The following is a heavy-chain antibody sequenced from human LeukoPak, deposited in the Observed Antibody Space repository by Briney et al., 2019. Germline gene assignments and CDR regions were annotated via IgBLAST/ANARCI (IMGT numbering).Heavy chain of an antibody. Sequence: PSETLSLTCTVSGGSISSGENYWSWFRQAPGKGLEWIGYIYYTGGTYYNPSLQSRVSMSVDTSKNQFSLNLNSVTAADTAVYYCGRVRGELFVDQWGQGSLVTVSS. D-gene: IGHD1-1*01. CDR2: IYYTGGT. CDR3: GRVRGELFVDQ. CDR1: GGSISSGENY. V-gene: IGHV4-30-4*01. J-gene: IGHJ4*02.